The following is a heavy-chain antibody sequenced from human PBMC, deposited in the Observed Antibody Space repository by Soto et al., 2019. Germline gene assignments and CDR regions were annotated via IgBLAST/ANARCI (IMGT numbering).Heavy chain of an antibody. CDR2: ISYDGSNK. V-gene: IGHV3-30*18. CDR3: AQDRPRGSRPNYYGMDV. Sequence: QVQLVESGGGVVQPGRSLRLSCAASGFTFSSYGMHWVRQAPGKGLEWVAVISYDGSNKYYADSVQGRFTISRDNSKNTRYLQMTSLRAEDTAVYYCAQDRPRGSRPNYYGMDVWGQGTTVTVSS. D-gene: IGHD1-26*01. J-gene: IGHJ6*02. CDR1: GFTFSSYG.